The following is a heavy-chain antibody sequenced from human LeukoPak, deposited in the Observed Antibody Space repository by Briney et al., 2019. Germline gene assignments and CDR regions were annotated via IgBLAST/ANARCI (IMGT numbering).Heavy chain of an antibody. V-gene: IGHV3-21*01. CDR1: GFTFSSYS. CDR2: ISSSSSYI. Sequence: GGSLRLSCAASGFTFSSYSMNWVRQAPGKGLEWVSSISSSSSYIYYEDSVKGRFTISRDNAKNSLYLQMNSLRVEDTAVCYCARAQDPSFFDYWGQGTLVTVSS. D-gene: IGHD2-15*01. J-gene: IGHJ4*02. CDR3: ARAQDPSFFDY.